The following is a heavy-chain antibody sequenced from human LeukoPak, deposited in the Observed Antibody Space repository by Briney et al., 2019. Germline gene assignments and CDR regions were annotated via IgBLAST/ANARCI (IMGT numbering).Heavy chain of an antibody. J-gene: IGHJ4*02. CDR3: ARFGYVAAVDL. CDR1: GFSFSAYW. Sequence: GGSLRLSCAASGFSFSAYWMTWVRQAPGTGLEWVANINPAGTETYYVDPVKGRFTISRDNAKDLLYLQMNSLRAEDTAVYYCARFGYVAAVDLWGQGTMVTVSS. V-gene: IGHV3-7*01. CDR2: INPAGTET. D-gene: IGHD2-15*01.